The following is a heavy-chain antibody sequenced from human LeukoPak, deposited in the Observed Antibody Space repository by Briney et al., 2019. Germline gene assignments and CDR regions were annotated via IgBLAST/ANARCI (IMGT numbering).Heavy chain of an antibody. V-gene: IGHV4-4*02. D-gene: IGHD2-15*01. CDR2: IYHSGST. J-gene: IGHJ4*02. Sequence: PSETLSLTCAVSGGSINSSRWWSWVRQPPGKGLEWIGEIYHSGSTNYNPSLKSRVTISVDKSKNQFSLKLNSVTAADTAVYYCATSEYGSGNPDYWGQGTLVTVSS. CDR1: GGSINSSRW. CDR3: ATSEYGSGNPDY.